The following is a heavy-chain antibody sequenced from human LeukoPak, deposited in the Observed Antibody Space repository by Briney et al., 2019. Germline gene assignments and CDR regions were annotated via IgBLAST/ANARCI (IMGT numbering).Heavy chain of an antibody. CDR3: ATEGEEWTNFDY. Sequence: GRSLRLSCALSGITFSTTGLHWVRQAPGKGLEWVAMISPDGSTTFYTDSMKGRLTISRDNSNNTLYLQMNSLRLEDTALYYCATEGEEWTNFDYWGQGTLVTVSS. V-gene: IGHV3-30*04. CDR1: GITFSTTG. CDR2: ISPDGSTT. J-gene: IGHJ4*02. D-gene: IGHD3-3*01.